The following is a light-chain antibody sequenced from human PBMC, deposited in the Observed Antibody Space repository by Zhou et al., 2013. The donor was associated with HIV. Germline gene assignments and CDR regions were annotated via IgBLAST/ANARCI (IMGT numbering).Light chain of an antibody. V-gene: IGKV1-5*03. CDR3: QQCNSYPLT. Sequence: DIQMTQSPSSVSASVGDRVTITCRAYQGISSWLAWYQQKPGKAPKLLIYKASSLEGGVPSRFSGSGSGTEFTLTISSLQPDDFATYYCQQCNSYPLTFGGGTKVEIK. CDR1: QGISSW. CDR2: KAS. J-gene: IGKJ4*01.